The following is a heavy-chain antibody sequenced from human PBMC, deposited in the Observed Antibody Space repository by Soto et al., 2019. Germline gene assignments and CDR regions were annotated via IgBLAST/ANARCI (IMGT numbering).Heavy chain of an antibody. Sequence: SETLSLTCTVSGGSISSGDYYWSWIRQPPGKGLEWIGYIYYSGSTYYNPSLKSRVTISVDTSKNQFSLKLSSVTAADTAVYYCVRFVVPAANNWFDPWGQGTLVTVSS. D-gene: IGHD2-2*01. J-gene: IGHJ5*02. V-gene: IGHV4-30-4*01. CDR3: VRFVVPAANNWFDP. CDR2: IYYSGST. CDR1: GGSISSGDYY.